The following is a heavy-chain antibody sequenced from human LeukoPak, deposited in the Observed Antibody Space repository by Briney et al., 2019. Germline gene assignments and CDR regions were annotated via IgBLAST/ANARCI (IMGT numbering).Heavy chain of an antibody. D-gene: IGHD3-22*01. CDR2: ISSSGSTI. CDR1: GFTFSSHE. CDR3: ARDTNYYDSSGYSV. J-gene: IGHJ4*02. Sequence: GGSLRLSCAASGFTFSSHEMNWVRQAPGKGLEWVSYISSSGSTIYYADSVKGRFTISRDNAKNSLYLQMNSLRAEDTAVYYCARDTNYYDSSGYSVWGQGTLVTVSS. V-gene: IGHV3-48*03.